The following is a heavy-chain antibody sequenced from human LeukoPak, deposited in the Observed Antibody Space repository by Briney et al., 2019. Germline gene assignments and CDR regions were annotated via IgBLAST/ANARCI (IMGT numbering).Heavy chain of an antibody. CDR2: IYYSGST. CDR1: GGSISSGGYY. CDR3: ARTTVTTFFDY. D-gene: IGHD4-17*01. J-gene: IGHJ4*02. Sequence: SQTLSLTCTVSGGSISSGGYYWSWTRQHPGKGLEWIGYIYYSGSTYYNPSLKSRVTISVDTSKNQFSLKLSSVTAADTAVYYCARTTVTTFFDYWGQGTLVTVSS. V-gene: IGHV4-31*03.